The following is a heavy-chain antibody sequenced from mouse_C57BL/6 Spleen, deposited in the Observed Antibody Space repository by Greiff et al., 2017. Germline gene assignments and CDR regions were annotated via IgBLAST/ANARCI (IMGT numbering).Heavy chain of an antibody. J-gene: IGHJ2*01. D-gene: IGHD1-1*01. CDR1: GFTFSSYG. V-gene: IGHV5-6*01. CDR2: ISSGGSYT. CDR3: ARQGATVVATFDY. Sequence: EVKLQESGGDLVKPGGSLKLSCAASGFTFSSYGMSWVRQTPDKRLEWVATISSGGSYTYSPDSVKGRFTISRDNAKNTLYLQMSSLKSEYTAMYYCARQGATVVATFDYWGQGTTLTVSS.